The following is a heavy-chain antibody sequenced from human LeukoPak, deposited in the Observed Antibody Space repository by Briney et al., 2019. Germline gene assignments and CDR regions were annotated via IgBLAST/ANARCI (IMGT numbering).Heavy chain of an antibody. CDR3: ARHAVTTPHFDY. CDR1: GGSFSGYS. D-gene: IGHD4-17*01. CDR2: FYYTGDT. J-gene: IGHJ4*02. Sequence: SGTLSLTCAVYGGSFSGYSWSWIRQPPGKGLEWIGYFYYTGDTSYNPSLRSRLTISLDASKNHLSLKMTSLTAADTAVYYRARHAVTTPHFDYWGQGSLVIVSS. V-gene: IGHV4-30-4*07.